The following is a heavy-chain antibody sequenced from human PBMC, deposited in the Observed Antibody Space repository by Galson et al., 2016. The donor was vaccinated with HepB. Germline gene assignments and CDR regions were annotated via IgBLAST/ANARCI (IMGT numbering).Heavy chain of an antibody. V-gene: IGHV3-15*01. CDR1: GFSFTNAW. CDR3: VTGPFDY. CDR2: IKSNSDGGTR. Sequence: SLRLSCAASGFSFTNAWMNWVRQAPGKGLERVARIKSNSDGGTRDYAAPVRARFVISRDDSNNTLYLEMHGLTAEDTAVYYCVTGPFDYWGQGSLVVVS. J-gene: IGHJ4*02.